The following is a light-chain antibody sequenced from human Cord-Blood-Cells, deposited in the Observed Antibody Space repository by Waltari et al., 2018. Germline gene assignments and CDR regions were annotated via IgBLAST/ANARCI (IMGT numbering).Light chain of an antibody. CDR3: QAWDSSTVV. CDR2: QHS. J-gene: IGLJ2*01. V-gene: IGLV3-1*01. CDR1: QLGDKY. Sequence: SYELTQPPSVSVSPGQTASITCSGDQLGDKYACWYQQKPGQSPVLVIYQHSKRPSGIPERFSGSNSGNTATLTISGTQAMDGADYYCQAWDSSTVVFGGGTKLTVL.